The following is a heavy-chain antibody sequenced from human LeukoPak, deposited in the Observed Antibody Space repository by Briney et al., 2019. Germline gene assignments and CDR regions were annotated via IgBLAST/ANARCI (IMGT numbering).Heavy chain of an antibody. Sequence: GGSLRLSCVGSGFTFRSHAMRWVRQAPEKGLEFVSGIYENGGTTYYADSVKGRFSISRDNSKNTLYLQMDSLRGEDTAVYYCAKDFRIGYSAHFDYWGQGALVTVSS. D-gene: IGHD2-21*01. J-gene: IGHJ4*02. CDR3: AKDFRIGYSAHFDY. CDR2: IYENGGTT. CDR1: GFTFRSHA. V-gene: IGHV3-23*01.